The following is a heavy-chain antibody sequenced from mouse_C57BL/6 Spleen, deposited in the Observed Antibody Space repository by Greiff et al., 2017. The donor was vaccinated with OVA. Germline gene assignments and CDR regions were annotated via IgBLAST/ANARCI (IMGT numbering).Heavy chain of an antibody. Sequence: VQRVESGAELVRPGASVTLSCKASGYTFTDYEMHWVKQTPVHGLAWIGAIDPETGGTAYNQKFKGKAILTADKSSSTAYMELRSLTSEDSAVYYCTRARGFAYWGQGTLVTVSA. J-gene: IGHJ3*01. CDR3: TRARGFAY. V-gene: IGHV1-15*01. CDR1: GYTFTDYE. CDR2: IDPETGGT.